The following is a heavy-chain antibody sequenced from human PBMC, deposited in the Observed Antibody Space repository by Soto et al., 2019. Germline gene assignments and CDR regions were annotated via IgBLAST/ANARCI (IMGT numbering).Heavy chain of an antibody. CDR1: GYTFTSYG. CDR2: ISAYNGNT. V-gene: IGHV1-18*01. Sequence: QVQLVQSGAEVKKPGASVKVSCKASGYTFTSYGISWVRQAPGQGLEWMGWISAYNGNTNYAQKLQGRVTMTTDTSTSTAYMGLRSRRYDDTAVYYCAREGRSGYDSFYYYYGMDVWGQGTTVTVSS. J-gene: IGHJ6*02. D-gene: IGHD5-12*01. CDR3: AREGRSGYDSFYYYYGMDV.